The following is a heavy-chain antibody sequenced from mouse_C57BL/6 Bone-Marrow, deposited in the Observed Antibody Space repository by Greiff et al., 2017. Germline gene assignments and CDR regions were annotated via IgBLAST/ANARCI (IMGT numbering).Heavy chain of an antibody. CDR2: ISSGSSTI. CDR1: GFTFSDYG. CDR3: ARNPFITTVVAHYYAMDY. V-gene: IGHV5-17*01. D-gene: IGHD1-1*01. Sequence: EVQRVESGGGLVKPGGSLKLSCAASGFTFSDYGMHWVRQAPEKGLEWVAYISSGSSTIYYADTVKGRFTISRDNAKNTLFLQMTSLRSEDTAMYYCARNPFITTVVAHYYAMDYWGQGTSVTVSS. J-gene: IGHJ4*01.